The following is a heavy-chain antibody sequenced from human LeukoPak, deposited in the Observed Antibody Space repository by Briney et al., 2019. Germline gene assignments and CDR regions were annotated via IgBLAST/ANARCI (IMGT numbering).Heavy chain of an antibody. V-gene: IGHV4-34*01. CDR3: ARHRIEVATAIGLLDAFDI. Sequence: SETLSLTCAVYGGSFSGYYWSWIRQPPGKGLEWIGEINHSGSTNYNPSLKSRVTISVDTSKNQFSLKLSSVTAADTAVYYCARHRIEVATAIGLLDAFDIWGQGTMVTVSS. D-gene: IGHD2-21*02. CDR2: INHSGST. CDR1: GGSFSGYY. J-gene: IGHJ3*02.